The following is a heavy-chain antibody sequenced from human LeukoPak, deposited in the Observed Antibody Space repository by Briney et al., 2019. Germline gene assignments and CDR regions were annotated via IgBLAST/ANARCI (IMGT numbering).Heavy chain of an antibody. V-gene: IGHV3-74*01. J-gene: IGHJ5*02. CDR1: GFTFSSYW. Sequence: GGSLRLSCAASGFTFSSYWMHWVRHAPGKGLVWVSRINSDGSSTSYADSVKGRFTISRDNAKNTLYLQMNSLRAEDTAVYYCARDFSGWYWFDPWGQGTLVTVSS. CDR3: ARDFSGWYWFDP. D-gene: IGHD6-19*01. CDR2: INSDGSST.